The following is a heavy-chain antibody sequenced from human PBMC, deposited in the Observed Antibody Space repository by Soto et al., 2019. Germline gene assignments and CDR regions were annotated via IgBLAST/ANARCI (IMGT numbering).Heavy chain of an antibody. CDR3: ARGFFGTIVVAGRGDY. V-gene: IGHV3-48*02. D-gene: IGHD6-19*01. J-gene: IGHJ4*02. Sequence: EVQLVESGGGLVQPGGSKRLSCIASGLTFSSFSMNWVRQAPGKGLEWVAYISSSSSTTYYADSVKGRFTISRDNAKNSLYLKMNSLRDEDTAVYYCARGFFGTIVVAGRGDYWGQGTLVTVSS. CDR1: GLTFSSFS. CDR2: ISSSSSTT.